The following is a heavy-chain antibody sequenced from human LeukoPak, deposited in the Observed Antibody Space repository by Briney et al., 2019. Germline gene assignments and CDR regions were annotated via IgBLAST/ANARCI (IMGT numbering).Heavy chain of an antibody. D-gene: IGHD3-3*01. CDR2: INHSGST. CDR1: GGSFSGYY. CDR3: ARGRGLGVVITKYYFDY. J-gene: IGHJ4*02. V-gene: IGHV4-34*01. Sequence: PSETLSLTCAVYGGSFSGYYWSWIRQPPGKGLEWIGEINHSGSTNYNPSLKSRVTISVDTSKNQFSLKLSSVTAADTAVYYCARGRGLGVVITKYYFDYWGQGTLVTVSS.